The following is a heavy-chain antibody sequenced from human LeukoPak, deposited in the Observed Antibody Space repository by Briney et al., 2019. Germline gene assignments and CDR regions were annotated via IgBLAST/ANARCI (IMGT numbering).Heavy chain of an antibody. V-gene: IGHV1-2*02. D-gene: IGHD2-2*01. Sequence: ASVTDSCKACGYTFTGYYMHWVRQAPGQGLEWMGWINPNSGGTNDAQKVQGRVTMTRDTSISPAYMELSRLRSDDTAVYYCARKPPRYCSSTSCYEDYFYGMDVWGQGTTVTVSS. CDR3: ARKPPRYCSSTSCYEDYFYGMDV. J-gene: IGHJ6*02. CDR1: GYTFTGYY. CDR2: INPNSGGT.